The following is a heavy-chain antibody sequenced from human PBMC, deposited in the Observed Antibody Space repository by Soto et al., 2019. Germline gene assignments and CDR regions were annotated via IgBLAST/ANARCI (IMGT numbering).Heavy chain of an antibody. CDR2: ISSSISTI. J-gene: IGHJ4*02. Sequence: EAQLVESGGGLVQPGGSLRLSCAASEFTFSSYSMNWVRQAPGKGLEWIAYISSSISTIYYADSVRGRFTISRDNAKNSLYLQMNSLRDEDTAVYYCARDSHPGWHFDYWGQGTLVTVYS. V-gene: IGHV3-48*02. CDR3: ARDSHPGWHFDY. CDR1: EFTFSSYS. D-gene: IGHD6-19*01.